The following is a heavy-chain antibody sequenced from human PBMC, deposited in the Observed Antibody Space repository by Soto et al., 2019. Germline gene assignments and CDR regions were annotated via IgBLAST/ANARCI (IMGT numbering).Heavy chain of an antibody. J-gene: IGHJ5*02. V-gene: IGHV5-51*01. D-gene: IGHD3-10*01. CDR1: GYTFTIYW. CDR3: ARPANPGADPFDP. CDR2: IYPSDSDT. Sequence: GESLKISCQVSGYTFTIYWIGWVRQMPGKGLEWMGIIYPSDSDTRYSPSFQGQVTISADQSINTAYLQWDSLKASDTAIYYCARPANPGADPFDPRGQGTPGTVSS.